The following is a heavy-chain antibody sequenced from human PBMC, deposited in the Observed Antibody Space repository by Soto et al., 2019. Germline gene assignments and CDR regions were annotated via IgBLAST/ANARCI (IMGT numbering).Heavy chain of an antibody. J-gene: IGHJ6*03. CDR3: ARIRGVYSSSSGYYYMDV. D-gene: IGHD6-6*01. Sequence: QVTLKESGPVLVKPTETLTLTCTVSGFSLSNARMGVSWIRQPPGKALEWLAHIFSNDEKSYSTSLKSRLTISKDTSKSQVVLTMTNMDPVDTATYYCARIRGVYSSSSGYYYMDVWGKGTTVTVSS. CDR2: IFSNDEK. V-gene: IGHV2-26*01. CDR1: GFSLSNARMG.